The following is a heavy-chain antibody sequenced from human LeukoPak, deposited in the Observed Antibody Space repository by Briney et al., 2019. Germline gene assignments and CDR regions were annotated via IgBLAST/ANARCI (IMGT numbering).Heavy chain of an antibody. CDR1: GFTFSSYG. D-gene: IGHD4-17*01. CDR2: IWYDGSNK. Sequence: GGSLRLSCAASGFTFSSYGMHWVRQAPGKGLEWVAVIWYDGSNKYYADSVKGRFTISSDNSKNTLYLQMNSLRAEDTAVYYCASPAGRYGDMLFDYWGQGTLVTVSS. CDR3: ASPAGRYGDMLFDY. V-gene: IGHV3-33*01. J-gene: IGHJ4*02.